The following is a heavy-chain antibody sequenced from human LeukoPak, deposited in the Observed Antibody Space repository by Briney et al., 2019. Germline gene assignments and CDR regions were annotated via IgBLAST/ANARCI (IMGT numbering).Heavy chain of an antibody. D-gene: IGHD6-13*01. CDR1: GFTFSSYT. V-gene: IGHV3-48*02. CDR3: AREGRAANFDY. CDR2: TSSSSGTI. Sequence: GGSLRLSCAASGFTFSSYTMSWVRQAPGKGLEWVSYTSSSSGTIYYADSVKGRFTISRDNAKNSLYLQMNSLRDGDTAVYYCAREGRAANFDYWGQGTLVTVSS. J-gene: IGHJ4*02.